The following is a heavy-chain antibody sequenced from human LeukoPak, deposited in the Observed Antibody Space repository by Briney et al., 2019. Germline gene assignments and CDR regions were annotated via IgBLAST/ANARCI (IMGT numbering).Heavy chain of an antibody. V-gene: IGHV4-39*07. CDR1: GGSISSSSYY. J-gene: IGHJ6*03. Sequence: PSETLSLTCTVSGGSISSSSYYWGWVRQPPGKGLEWIGSIYYSGSTYYNPSLKSRVTISVDTSKNQFSLKLSSVTAADTAVYYCARATLPYYYMDVWGKGTTVTVSS. CDR3: ARATLPYYYMDV. CDR2: IYYSGST.